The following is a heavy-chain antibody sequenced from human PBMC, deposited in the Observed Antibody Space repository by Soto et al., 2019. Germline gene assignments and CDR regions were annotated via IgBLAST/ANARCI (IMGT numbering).Heavy chain of an antibody. CDR3: AREYNSGGAGPYLDY. CDR2: IRAHNDNT. D-gene: IGHD6-19*01. CDR1: GYTFTSYA. V-gene: IGHV1-18*01. Sequence: QIQLVQSGAEVKKPGASVKVSCKSSGYTFTSYAVTWVRQAPGQGLQRMGWIRAHNDNTNYAQKLQGRVTMTTGTSPSTAYMELRSLRSDDTAVYYCAREYNSGGAGPYLDYWGRGTLVTVSS. J-gene: IGHJ4*02.